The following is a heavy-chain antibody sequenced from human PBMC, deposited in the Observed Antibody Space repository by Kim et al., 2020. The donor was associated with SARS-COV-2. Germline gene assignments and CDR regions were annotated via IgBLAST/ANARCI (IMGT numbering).Heavy chain of an antibody. J-gene: IGHJ4*02. Sequence: GGSLRLSCAASGFTFSRHWMSWVRQAPGKGLEWVANIKEDGREQYYVDSVKGRFTISRDNAKNSLYLQMNSLRAEDTAVYYCARDWEYWGQGTLVTVSS. CDR2: IKEDGREQ. CDR3: ARDWEY. D-gene: IGHD1-26*01. V-gene: IGHV3-7*01. CDR1: GFTFSRHW.